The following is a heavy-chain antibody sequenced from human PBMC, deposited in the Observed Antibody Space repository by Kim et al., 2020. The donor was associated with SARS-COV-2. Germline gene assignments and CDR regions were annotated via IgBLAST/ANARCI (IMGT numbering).Heavy chain of an antibody. Sequence: SETLSLTCAVYGGSFSGYYWSWIRQPPGKGLEWIGEINHSGSTNYNPSLKSRVTISVDTSKNQFSLKLSSVTAADTAVYYCARGRGCSSTSCDQSGNDYWGQGTLVTVSS. J-gene: IGHJ4*02. V-gene: IGHV4-34*01. CDR3: ARGRGCSSTSCDQSGNDY. D-gene: IGHD2-2*01. CDR2: INHSGST. CDR1: GGSFSGYY.